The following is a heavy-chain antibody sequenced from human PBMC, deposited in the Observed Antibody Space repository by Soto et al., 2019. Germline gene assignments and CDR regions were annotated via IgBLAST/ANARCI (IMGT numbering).Heavy chain of an antibody. J-gene: IGHJ3*02. CDR1: GFTFSSYS. V-gene: IGHV3-21*01. CDR3: ARTPGPGYRSSWYGTDAFDS. D-gene: IGHD6-13*01. CDR2: ISSSSSYI. Sequence: EVQLVESGGGLVKPGGSLRLSCAASGFTFSSYSMNWVRQAPGKGLEWVSSISSSSSYIYYAETVEGRFPISRENAKDSLHLQMNGLRAEDKAVYYCARTPGPGYRSSWYGTDAFDSWGQGTMVTVSS.